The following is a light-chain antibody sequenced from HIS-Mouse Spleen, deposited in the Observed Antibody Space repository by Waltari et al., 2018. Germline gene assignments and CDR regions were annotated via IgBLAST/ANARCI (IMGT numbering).Light chain of an antibody. CDR3: QVWDSSSDHVV. V-gene: IGLV3-21*03. CDR2: DDS. J-gene: IGLJ2*01. CDR1: NIGSKS. Sequence: SYVLTQPPSVSVAPGKTARITCGGNNIGSKSVHWYQQKPGQAPVLGVNDDSDRPSGIPERLSGSNSGNTATLTISRVEAGDEADYYCQVWDSSSDHVVFGGGTKLTVL.